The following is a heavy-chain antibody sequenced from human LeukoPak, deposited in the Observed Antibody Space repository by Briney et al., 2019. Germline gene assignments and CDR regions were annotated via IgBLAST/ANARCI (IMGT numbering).Heavy chain of an antibody. CDR2: MYYSGST. V-gene: IGHV4-59*01. D-gene: IGHD2-15*01. CDR1: GGSISSYY. CDR3: ARGLPFDI. Sequence: PSETLSLTWTVSGGSISSYYWSWIRQPPGKGLECIGYMYYSGSTSYSPSLRSRVTISLDTSKSQFSLKMRSVTAADTAVYYCARGLPFDIWGQGTMVTVSS. J-gene: IGHJ3*02.